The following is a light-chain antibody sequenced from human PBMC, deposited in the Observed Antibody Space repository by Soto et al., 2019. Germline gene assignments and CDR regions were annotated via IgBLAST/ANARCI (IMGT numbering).Light chain of an antibody. CDR3: QQRSNWPPRIT. J-gene: IGKJ5*01. V-gene: IGKV3D-11*01. Sequence: EIVLTQSPATLSLSPGKRATLSCRASQGVSSYLAWYQQKPGQAPRLLIYDASNRATGIPARFSGSGPGTDFTLTISSLEPEDFAVYYCQQRSNWPPRITFGQGTRLEIK. CDR1: QGVSSY. CDR2: DAS.